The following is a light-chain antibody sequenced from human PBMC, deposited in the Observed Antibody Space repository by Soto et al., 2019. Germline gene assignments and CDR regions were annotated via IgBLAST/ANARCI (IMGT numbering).Light chain of an antibody. J-gene: IGKJ1*01. CDR2: AAS. CDR1: QSISSY. Sequence: DIQMTQSPSSLSASVGDRVTITSRASQSISSYLNWYQQKPGKAPKLLIYAASSLQSGVPSRFSGSGSGTDLTLTISSLQPEDFATYYCQQSYSTLWTFGQGTKVEIK. V-gene: IGKV1-39*01. CDR3: QQSYSTLWT.